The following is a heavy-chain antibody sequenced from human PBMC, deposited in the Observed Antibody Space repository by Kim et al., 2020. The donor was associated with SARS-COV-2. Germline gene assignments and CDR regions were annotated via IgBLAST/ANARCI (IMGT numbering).Heavy chain of an antibody. V-gene: IGHV3-23*01. CDR1: GVTFSNYA. CDR2: ITGSGGGT. CDR3: AKDTMAVAAGIGYLCGMDV. J-gene: IGHJ6*02. Sequence: GGSLRLSCAASGVTFSNYAMSWVRQAPGKGLEWVSSITGSGGGTYYADSVQGRFTISRDNSKRTLYLQMNGLRAEDTAIYYCAKDTMAVAAGIGYLCGMDVWGQGTTVTVSS. D-gene: IGHD6-19*01.